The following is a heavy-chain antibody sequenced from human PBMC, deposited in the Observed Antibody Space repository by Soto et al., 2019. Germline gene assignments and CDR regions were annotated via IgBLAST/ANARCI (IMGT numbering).Heavy chain of an antibody. V-gene: IGHV3-33*01. CDR3: ARDKFDNWFDP. CDR1: GFSLSTYG. CDR2: IRYDGSKK. J-gene: IGHJ5*02. D-gene: IGHD3-10*01. Sequence: QVQLVESGGGVVQPGRSLRLSCAASGFSLSTYGIHWVGQAPGKGLEWVAIIRYDGSKKYYADSVKGRFTISRDNPKNTVYLQMNSLRAEDTAVYYCARDKFDNWFDPWGQGTLVTVSS.